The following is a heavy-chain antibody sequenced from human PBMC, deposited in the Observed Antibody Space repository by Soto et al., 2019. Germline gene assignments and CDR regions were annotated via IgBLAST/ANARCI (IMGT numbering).Heavy chain of an antibody. CDR3: ARLIGNSWLAS. CDR2: TYYRSKWYN. V-gene: IGHV6-1*01. D-gene: IGHD2-8*01. CDR1: GDSVSTNSAT. Sequence: SQTLSLTCAISGDSVSTNSATCDWIRQSPSRGLEWLGRTYYRSKWYNDYAVSVKGRITINPDTSNNQLSLQLNSVTPDDTAVYYCARLIGNSWLASWGQGTLVTVSS. J-gene: IGHJ5*01.